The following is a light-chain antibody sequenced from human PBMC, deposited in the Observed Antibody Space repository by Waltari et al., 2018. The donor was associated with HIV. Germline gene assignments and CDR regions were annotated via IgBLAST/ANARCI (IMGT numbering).Light chain of an antibody. V-gene: IGLV1-40*01. CDR2: GNS. CDR3: QSYDSSLSGVV. Sequence: QSVLTQPPSVSGAPGQRVTISCHGSSSNIGAGYDVHWYQQLPGTAPKLLIYGNSNRPSGVPDRFSGSKSGTSASLAITGLQAEDEADYYCQSYDSSLSGVVFGGGTKLTVL. CDR1: SSNIGAGYD. J-gene: IGLJ2*01.